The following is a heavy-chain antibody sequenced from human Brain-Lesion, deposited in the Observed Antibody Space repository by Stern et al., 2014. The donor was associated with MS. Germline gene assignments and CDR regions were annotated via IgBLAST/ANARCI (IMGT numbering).Heavy chain of an antibody. J-gene: IGHJ6*02. CDR1: GYIFTGYY. CDR2: INPNTGGT. CDR3: ARDQRGITIFGVVTDYYYLGMDV. V-gene: IGHV1-2*02. D-gene: IGHD3-3*01. Sequence: VQLVESGAEVKKPGASVKVSCETSGYIFTGYYIHWVRQAHGQGLEWMAWINPNTGGTKYAQKFQGRVTMSRDTSISTAYVELSSLTSDDTAVYYCARDQRGITIFGVVTDYYYLGMDVWGQGTTVTVSS.